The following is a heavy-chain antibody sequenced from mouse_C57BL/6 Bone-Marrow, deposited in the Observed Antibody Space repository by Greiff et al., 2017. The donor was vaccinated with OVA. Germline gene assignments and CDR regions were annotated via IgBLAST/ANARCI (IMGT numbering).Heavy chain of an antibody. V-gene: IGHV1-64*01. Sequence: QVQLQQPGAELVKPGASVKLSCKASGYTFTSYWMHWVKQRPGQGLEWIGMIHPNSGSTNYNEKFKSKATLTVDKSSSTAYMQLSSLTSEDSAVYYCARERGTTLGLGDMDYWGQGTTVTVSS. CDR1: GYTFTSYW. D-gene: IGHD1-1*01. CDR3: ARERGTTLGLGDMDY. J-gene: IGHJ4*01. CDR2: IHPNSGST.